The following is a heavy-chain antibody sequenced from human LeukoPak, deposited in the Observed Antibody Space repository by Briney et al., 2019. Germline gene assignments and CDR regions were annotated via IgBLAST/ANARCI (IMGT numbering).Heavy chain of an antibody. CDR1: GGSISSGSYY. CDR3: ARASAAAPFDY. V-gene: IGHV4-61*02. D-gene: IGHD2-2*01. CDR2: IYTSGST. Sequence: SQTLSLTCTVSGGSISSGSYYWSWIRQPAGKGLEWIGRIYTSGSTNYNSSLKSRVTISVDTSKNQFSLKLSSVTAADTAVYYCARASAAAPFDYWGQGTLVTVSS. J-gene: IGHJ4*02.